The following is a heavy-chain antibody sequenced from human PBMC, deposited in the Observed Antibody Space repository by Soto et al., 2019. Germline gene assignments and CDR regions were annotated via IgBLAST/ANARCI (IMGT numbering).Heavy chain of an antibody. Sequence: EVQLVQSGAEVKKPGESLRISCKGSGYSFTSYWISWVRQMPGKGLEWMGRIDPSDSYTNYSPSFQGHVTISADKSISTAYLQWSSLKASDTAMYYCASGEEGGDYEWYYFDYWGQGTLVTVSS. J-gene: IGHJ4*02. CDR3: ASGEEGGDYEWYYFDY. D-gene: IGHD4-17*01. CDR2: IDPSDSYT. CDR1: GYSFTSYW. V-gene: IGHV5-10-1*03.